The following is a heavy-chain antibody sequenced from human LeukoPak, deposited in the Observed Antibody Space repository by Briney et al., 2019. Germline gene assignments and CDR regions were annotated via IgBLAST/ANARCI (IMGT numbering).Heavy chain of an antibody. CDR1: GGSISRDNYC. J-gene: IGHJ4*02. CDR2: FCYGGSS. V-gene: IGHV4-39*01. D-gene: IGHD5-24*01. Sequence: SETLSLTCTGSGGSISRDNYCWGWIRQPPVKGLEWIGSFCYGGSSYNNPSLKSRVTISVDTSKNQLSLKLSSVTAADTAVYYCVRSRMGDGYNFAYWGQGILVTVSS. CDR3: VRSRMGDGYNFAY.